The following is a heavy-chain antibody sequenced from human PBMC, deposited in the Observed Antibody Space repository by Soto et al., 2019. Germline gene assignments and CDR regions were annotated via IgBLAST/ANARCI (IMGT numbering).Heavy chain of an antibody. D-gene: IGHD2-2*01. Sequence: GGSLRLSCAASGFTFSSYAMHWVRQAPGKGLEWVAVISYDGSNKYYADSVKGRFTISRDNSKNTLYPQMNSLRAEDTAVYYCARASDIVVVPAATRPNWFVPWGQGTLVTVSS. CDR2: ISYDGSNK. CDR3: ARASDIVVVPAATRPNWFVP. CDR1: GFTFSSYA. J-gene: IGHJ5*02. V-gene: IGHV3-30-3*01.